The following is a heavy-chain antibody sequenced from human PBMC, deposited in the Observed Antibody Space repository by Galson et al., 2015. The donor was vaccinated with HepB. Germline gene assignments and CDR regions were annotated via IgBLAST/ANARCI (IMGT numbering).Heavy chain of an antibody. J-gene: IGHJ3*02. Sequence: SVKVSCKVSGYSLTESSMYWVRQAPGKGLEWMGDFDPEDGEIVYAQKFQGRVSMTGDTSAETAYMELSSLRSEDTAVYYCAMDSFTSYYGSGTPRGAFDIWGQGTMVTVSS. CDR3: AMDSFTSYYGSGTPRGAFDI. CDR2: FDPEDGEI. D-gene: IGHD3-10*01. CDR1: GYSLTESS. V-gene: IGHV1-24*01.